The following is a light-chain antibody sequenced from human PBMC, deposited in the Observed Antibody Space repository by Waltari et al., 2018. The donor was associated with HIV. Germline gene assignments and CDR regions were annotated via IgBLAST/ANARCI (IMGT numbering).Light chain of an antibody. V-gene: IGLV1-51*01. J-gene: IGLJ2*01. CDR2: DNH. Sequence: HSVLTQPPAVSAAPGQKVTISCSGPTSHIENNFVCWYQKLPGTAPKLLIFDNHKRPSGVSDRCSASKSATSATLDITGLHTGDEAEYYCGTWDTSLNAGVFGGGTKVSVL. CDR3: GTWDTSLNAGV. CDR1: TSHIENNF.